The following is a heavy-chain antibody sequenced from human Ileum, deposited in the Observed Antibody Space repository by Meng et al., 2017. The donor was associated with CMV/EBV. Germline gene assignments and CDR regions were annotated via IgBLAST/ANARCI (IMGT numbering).Heavy chain of an antibody. V-gene: IGHV1-8*01. CDR2: VNPNSGKT. J-gene: IGHJ4*02. D-gene: IGHD2-15*01. Sequence: ASVKVSCKASGYPFTNYDIYWVRQATGQGPEWMGWVNPNSGKTGYAQKFQGRLIMSRNSSIDTAYMELSSLRSDDTAVYYCARGPEVGYCSGGSCYYFDYWGQGTLVTVSS. CDR1: GYPFTNYD. CDR3: ARGPEVGYCSGGSCYYFDY.